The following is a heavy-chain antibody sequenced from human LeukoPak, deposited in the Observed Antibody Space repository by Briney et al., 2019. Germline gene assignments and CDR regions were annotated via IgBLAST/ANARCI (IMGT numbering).Heavy chain of an antibody. CDR1: GGSFSGYY. J-gene: IGHJ3*02. CDR3: ARHRMRIVGAMAAFDI. D-gene: IGHD1-26*01. V-gene: IGHV4-34*01. CDR2: INHSGST. Sequence: SETLSLTCAVYGGSFSGYYWSWIRQPPGKGLEWIGEINHSGSTNYNPSLKSRVTISVDTSKNQFSLKPSSVTAADTAVYYCARHRMRIVGAMAAFDIWGQGTMVTVSS.